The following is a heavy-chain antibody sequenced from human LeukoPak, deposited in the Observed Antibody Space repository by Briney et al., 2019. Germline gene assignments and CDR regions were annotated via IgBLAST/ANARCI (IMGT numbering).Heavy chain of an antibody. J-gene: IGHJ4*02. Sequence: SETLSLTCTVSGGSISSYYWSWIRQPPGKGLEWIGYIYYSGSTNYNPSLKSRVTISVDTSKNQFSLKLSSVTAADTAVYYCARGDYDSVDYWGQGTLVTVSS. CDR3: ARGDYDSVDY. CDR2: IYYSGST. D-gene: IGHD5-12*01. V-gene: IGHV4-59*08. CDR1: GGSISSYY.